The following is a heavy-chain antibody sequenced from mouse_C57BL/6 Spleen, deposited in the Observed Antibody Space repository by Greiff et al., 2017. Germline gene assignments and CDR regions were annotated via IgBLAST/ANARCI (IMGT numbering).Heavy chain of an antibody. J-gene: IGHJ1*03. CDR3: ARRDGTYWYFDV. CDR2: INPNNGGT. V-gene: IGHV1-18*01. CDR1: GYTFTDYN. D-gene: IGHD2-1*01. Sequence: VQLQQSGPELVKPGASVKIPCKASGYTFTDYNMDWVKQSHGKSLEWIGDINPNNGGTIYNQKFKGKATLTVDKSSSTAYMELRSLTSEDTAVYYCARRDGTYWYFDVWGTGTTVTVSS.